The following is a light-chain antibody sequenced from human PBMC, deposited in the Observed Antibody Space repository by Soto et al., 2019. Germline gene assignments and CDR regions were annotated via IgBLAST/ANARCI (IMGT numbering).Light chain of an antibody. CDR1: QSINSN. Sequence: MTQSPSTLSVSPGDRATLSCRASQSINSNLAWYQQQPGQAPWLLIYGASTRATAVPDRFSGSGSGTEFTLTSSSLEFGDSAVYYCQQYNNWWTFGQGTKVDIK. V-gene: IGKV3-15*01. CDR3: QQYNNWWT. J-gene: IGKJ1*01. CDR2: GAS.